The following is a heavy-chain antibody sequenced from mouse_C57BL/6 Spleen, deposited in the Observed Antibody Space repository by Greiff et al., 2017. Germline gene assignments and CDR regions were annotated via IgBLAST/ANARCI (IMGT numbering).Heavy chain of an antibody. CDR2: IDPSDSET. CDR1: GYTFTSYW. J-gene: IGHJ2*01. D-gene: IGHD1-1*01. Sequence: QVQLQQPGAELVRPGSSVKLSCKASGYTFTSYWMHWVKQRPIQGLEWIGNIDPSDSETHYNQKFKDKATLTVDKSSSTAYMQLSSLTPEDSAVYYCARDGSSSFDYWGQGTTLTVSS. V-gene: IGHV1-52*01. CDR3: ARDGSSSFDY.